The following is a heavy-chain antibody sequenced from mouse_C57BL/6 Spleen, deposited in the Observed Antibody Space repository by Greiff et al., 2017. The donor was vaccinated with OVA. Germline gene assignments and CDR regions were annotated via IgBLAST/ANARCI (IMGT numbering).Heavy chain of an antibody. D-gene: IGHD2-5*01. Sequence: VQLQQPGAELVMPGASVKLSCKASGYTFTSYWMHWVKQRPGQGLEWIGEIDPSDSYTNYNQKFKGKSTLTVDKSSSTAYMQLSSLTSEDSAVYYCARGAYYSNYTFAYWGQGTLVTVSA. CDR3: ARGAYYSNYTFAY. V-gene: IGHV1-69*01. CDR2: IDPSDSYT. CDR1: GYTFTSYW. J-gene: IGHJ3*01.